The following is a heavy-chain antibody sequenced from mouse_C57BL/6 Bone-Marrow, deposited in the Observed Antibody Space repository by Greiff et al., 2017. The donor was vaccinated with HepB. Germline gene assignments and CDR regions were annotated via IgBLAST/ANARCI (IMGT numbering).Heavy chain of an antibody. D-gene: IGHD1-1*01. CDR1: GFNIKDDY. CDR3: TTSYYYGSEDY. J-gene: IGHJ2*01. V-gene: IGHV14-4*01. CDR2: IDPENGDT. Sequence: EVHLVESGAELVRPGASVKLSCTASGFNIKDDYMHWVKQRPEQGLEWIGWIDPENGDTEYASKFQGKATITADTSSNTAYLQLSSLTSEDTAVYYCTTSYYYGSEDYWGQGTTLTVSS.